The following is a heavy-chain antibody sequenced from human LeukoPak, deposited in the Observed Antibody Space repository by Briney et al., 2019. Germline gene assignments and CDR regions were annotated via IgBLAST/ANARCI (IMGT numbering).Heavy chain of an antibody. CDR1: GYTFAKYA. J-gene: IGHJ6*02. Sequence: ASVKVSCKASGYTFAKYAIHWVRQAPGQRLEWMGWINAGNGNTRYSQKFQGGVTITRDTSASTAYMELSSLRSEDTAVYYCARSILVVPVASHYNYGVDVWGQGTTVTASS. CDR2: INAGNGNT. V-gene: IGHV1-3*01. CDR3: ARSILVVPVASHYNYGVDV. D-gene: IGHD2-2*01.